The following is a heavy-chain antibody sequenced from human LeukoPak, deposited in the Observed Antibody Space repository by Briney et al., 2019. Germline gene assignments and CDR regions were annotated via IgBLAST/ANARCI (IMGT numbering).Heavy chain of an antibody. CDR1: GGSFSGYY. CDR3: ARAAVAATRHSPGRYYYYGMDV. Sequence: SETLSLTCPVYGGSFSGYYWSWIRQPPGKGLEWIGEINHSGSTNYNPSLKSRVTISVDTSKNQFSLKLCSVTAADTAVYYCARAAVAATRHSPGRYYYYGMDVWGKGTTVTVSS. CDR2: INHSGST. J-gene: IGHJ6*04. D-gene: IGHD2-15*01. V-gene: IGHV4-34*01.